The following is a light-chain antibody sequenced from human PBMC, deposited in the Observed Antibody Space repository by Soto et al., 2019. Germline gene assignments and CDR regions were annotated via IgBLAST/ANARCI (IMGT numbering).Light chain of an antibody. J-gene: IGKJ4*01. V-gene: IGKV3-15*01. CDR2: GAS. CDR3: QHYNNLLGT. CDR1: QNVVTN. Sequence: EIVVTQSPAILSVSPGERVTLSCRASQNVVTNLAWYQQRLGQAPRLLIYGASARATGVPARFSGSGSGTEFFLTISSLQSEDFAVYYCQHYNNLLGTFGGGTKVEIK.